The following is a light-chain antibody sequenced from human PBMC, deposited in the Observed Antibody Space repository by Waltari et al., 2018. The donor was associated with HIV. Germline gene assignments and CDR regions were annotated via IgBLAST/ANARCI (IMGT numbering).Light chain of an antibody. J-gene: IGKJ2*03. V-gene: IGKV1-12*01. Sequence: DTQMTQSPSSVSASVGDRVTITCRASQSIGTSVAWYQQKPDRTPKLLIFEAARLQTGVPSRFSGSGSGTDFTLTITSLQPEDLATYYCQQANNVPHSFGQGT. CDR2: EAA. CDR3: QQANNVPHS. CDR1: QSIGTS.